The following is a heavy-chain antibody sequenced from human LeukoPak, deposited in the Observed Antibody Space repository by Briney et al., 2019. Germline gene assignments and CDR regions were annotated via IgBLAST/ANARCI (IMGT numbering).Heavy chain of an antibody. Sequence: GGSLRLSCTASGFTFSSSTMSWVRQAPGKRPEWVSGVLNNDIGGNAYYADAVKGRFTISRDDSKSTLYLEMNSLRAEDTAMYYCVKEIKYVGATYLHSWGQGTLVTVSS. J-gene: IGHJ4*02. CDR3: VKEIKYVGATYLHS. D-gene: IGHD1-26*01. CDR2: VLNNDIGGNA. V-gene: IGHV3-23*01. CDR1: GFTFSSST.